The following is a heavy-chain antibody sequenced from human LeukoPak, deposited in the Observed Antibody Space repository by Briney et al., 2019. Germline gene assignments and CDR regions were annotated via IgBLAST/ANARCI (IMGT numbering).Heavy chain of an antibody. Sequence: ASETLSLTCTVSGDSISSTNYYWGWIRQPPGKGLEWIGSIYYSGSTYYNPSLESRVTISVDTSKNQFSLKLNSVTAADTAVYYCASFYCSGGSCYQYFSYYYMDVWGKGTTVTISS. V-gene: IGHV4-39*01. CDR2: IYYSGST. CDR3: ASFYCSGGSCYQYFSYYYMDV. CDR1: GDSISSTNYY. D-gene: IGHD2-15*01. J-gene: IGHJ6*03.